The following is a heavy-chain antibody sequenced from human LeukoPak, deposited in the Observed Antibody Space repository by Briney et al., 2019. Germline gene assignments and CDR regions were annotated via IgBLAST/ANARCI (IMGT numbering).Heavy chain of an antibody. CDR2: ISAYNGNT. Sequence: ASVTVSCKASGYTFTSYGISWVRQAPGQGLEWMGWISAYNGNTNYAQKLQGRVAMTTDTSTSTAYMELRSLRSDDTAVYYCARDIPGYYDFWSGIAPFDYWGQGTLVTVSS. CDR1: GYTFTSYG. V-gene: IGHV1-18*01. J-gene: IGHJ4*02. CDR3: ARDIPGYYDFWSGIAPFDY. D-gene: IGHD3-3*01.